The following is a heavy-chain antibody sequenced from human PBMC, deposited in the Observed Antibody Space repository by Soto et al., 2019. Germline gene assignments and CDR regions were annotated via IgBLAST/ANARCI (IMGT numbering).Heavy chain of an antibody. CDR2: IYHSGST. V-gene: IGHV4-30-2*01. CDR3: AIPRRGNYYYYYGMDV. CDR1: GGSISSGGYS. J-gene: IGHJ6*02. Sequence: SETLSLTCAVSGGSISSGGYSWSWIRQPPGKGLEWIGYIYHSGSTYYNPSLKSRVTISVDRSKNQFSLKLSSVTAADTAVYYCAIPRRGNYYYYYGMDVWGQGTTVTVSS. D-gene: IGHD3-10*01.